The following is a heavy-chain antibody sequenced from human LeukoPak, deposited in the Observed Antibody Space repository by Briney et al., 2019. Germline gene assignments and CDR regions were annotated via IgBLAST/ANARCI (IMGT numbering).Heavy chain of an antibody. CDR3: ARAIGVYYDSSGNDAFDF. J-gene: IGHJ3*01. V-gene: IGHV1-2*02. D-gene: IGHD3-22*01. CDR1: GYTFTSYY. CDR2: INPNSGGT. Sequence: GASVKVSCKASGYTFTSYYMHWVRQAPGQGLEWMGWINPNSGGTNYAQKFQGRVTVTRDTSITTAYMELSRLRSDDTAVYYCARAIGVYYDSSGNDAFDFWGQGTMVTVSS.